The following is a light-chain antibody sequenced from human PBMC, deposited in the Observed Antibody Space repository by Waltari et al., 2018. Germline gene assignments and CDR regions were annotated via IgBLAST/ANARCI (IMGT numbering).Light chain of an antibody. V-gene: IGLV1-47*01. CDR3: AAWEDSLSGPA. J-gene: IGLJ3*02. CDR1: SSNIESNY. CDR2: TNN. Sequence: QSVLTQPPSASGTPGQRVTLSCSGSSSNIESNYVYWYQQLPGTAPKLLTYTNNPRPSGVPDRFSGSKSGTSASLAISGLRSEDEADYYCAAWEDSLSGPAFGGGTKLTVL.